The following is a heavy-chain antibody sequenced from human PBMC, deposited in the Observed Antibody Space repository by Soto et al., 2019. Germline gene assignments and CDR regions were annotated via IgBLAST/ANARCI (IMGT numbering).Heavy chain of an antibody. D-gene: IGHD2-2*01. V-gene: IGHV1-18*01. CDR3: ARVVVVPAANKDYYYGMDV. Sequence: ASVKVSCKASGYTFTSYGISWVRQAPGQGLEWMGSISAYNVNTNYAQKLQGRVTMTTDTSTSTAYMELRSLRSDDTAVYYCARVVVVPAANKDYYYGMDVWGQGTTVTVSS. J-gene: IGHJ6*02. CDR2: ISAYNVNT. CDR1: GYTFTSYG.